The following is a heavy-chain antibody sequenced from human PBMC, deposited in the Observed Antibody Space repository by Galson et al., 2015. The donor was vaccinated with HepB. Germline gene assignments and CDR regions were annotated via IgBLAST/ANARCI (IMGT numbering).Heavy chain of an antibody. V-gene: IGHV4-59*01. CDR2: IYYSGIT. CDR1: GGSISSYY. Sequence: SETLSLTCTVSGGSISSYYWSWVRQPPGKGLEWIGYIYYSGITNYNPSLKSRVTISVDTSKNQFSLKLSSVTAADTAVYYCARGEGALGRWGQGTLVTVSS. CDR3: ARGEGALGR. J-gene: IGHJ4*02. D-gene: IGHD3-16*01.